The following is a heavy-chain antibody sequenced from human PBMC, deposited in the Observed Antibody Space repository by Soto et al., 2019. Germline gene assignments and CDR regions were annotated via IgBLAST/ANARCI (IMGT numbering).Heavy chain of an antibody. CDR3: IYRRAAYDYHGLDV. Sequence: SGPTLVNPTQTLTLTCTFSGFSLSSSGVGVGWIRQPPGKSLEWLAVLYFNGDRRRSPSLENRLTITKDTSKNQVILTMTNMDPVDTAIYYCIYRRAAYDYHGLDVWGQGTTVTVSS. CDR2: LYFNGDR. CDR1: GFSLSSSGVG. J-gene: IGHJ6*02. D-gene: IGHD6-25*01. V-gene: IGHV2-5*01.